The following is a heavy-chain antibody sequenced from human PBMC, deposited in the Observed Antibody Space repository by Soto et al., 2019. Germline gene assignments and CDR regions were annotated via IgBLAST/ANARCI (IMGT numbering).Heavy chain of an antibody. CDR2: IYYSGST. Sequence: QVQLQESGPGLVKPSQTLSLTCTVSGGSISSGGYYWSWIRQHPGNGLEWIGYIYYSGSTYYNPSLRSRVTISVDTSKNQFSLKLSSVTAADTAVYYCARADSEYSSSWYGHYFDYWGQGTLVTVSS. CDR3: ARADSEYSSSWYGHYFDY. CDR1: GGSISSGGYY. D-gene: IGHD6-13*01. V-gene: IGHV4-31*03. J-gene: IGHJ4*02.